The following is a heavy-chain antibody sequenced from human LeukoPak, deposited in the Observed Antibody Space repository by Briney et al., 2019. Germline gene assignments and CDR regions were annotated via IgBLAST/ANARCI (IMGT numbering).Heavy chain of an antibody. CDR2: IYYSGST. CDR1: GGSISSYY. J-gene: IGHJ4*02. D-gene: IGHD5-18*01. V-gene: IGHV4-59*01. Sequence: PSETLSLTCTVSGGSISSYYWSWIRQPPGKGLEWIGYIYYSGSTNYNPSLKSRVTISVDTSKNQFSLKLCSVTAADTAVYFCARYGYSYGYGFDYWGQGTLVTVSS. CDR3: ARYGYSYGYGFDY.